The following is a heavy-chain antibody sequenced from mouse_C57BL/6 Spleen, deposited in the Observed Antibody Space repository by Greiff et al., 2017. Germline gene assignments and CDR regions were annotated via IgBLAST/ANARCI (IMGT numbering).Heavy chain of an antibody. Sequence: EVKLQESGGGLVQPKGSLKLSCAASGFSFNTYAMNWVRQAPGKGLEWVARIRSKSNNYATYYADSVKDRFTISRDDSESMLYLQMNNLKTEDTAMYYCVRQNYGRSPWFAYWGQGTLVTVSA. V-gene: IGHV10-1*01. CDR1: GFSFNTYA. CDR3: VRQNYGRSPWFAY. CDR2: IRSKSNNYAT. D-gene: IGHD1-1*01. J-gene: IGHJ3*01.